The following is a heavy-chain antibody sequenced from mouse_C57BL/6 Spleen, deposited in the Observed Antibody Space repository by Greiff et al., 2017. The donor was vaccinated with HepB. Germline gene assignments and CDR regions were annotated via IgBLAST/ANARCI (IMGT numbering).Heavy chain of an antibody. J-gene: IGHJ2*01. Sequence: VQLQQSGAELAKPGASVKLSCKASGYTFTSYWMHWVKQRPGQGLEWIGYINPSSGYTKYNQKFKDKATLTADKSSSTAYMQLSSLTSEDSAVYYCGRGSYGNYFDYWGQGTTLTVSS. D-gene: IGHD2-1*01. CDR3: GRGSYGNYFDY. V-gene: IGHV1-7*01. CDR2: INPSSGYT. CDR1: GYTFTSYW.